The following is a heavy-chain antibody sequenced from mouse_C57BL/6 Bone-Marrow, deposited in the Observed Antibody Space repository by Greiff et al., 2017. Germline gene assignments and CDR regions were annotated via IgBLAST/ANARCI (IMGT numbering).Heavy chain of an antibody. D-gene: IGHD1-1*01. CDR2: IHPNSGST. J-gene: IGHJ1*03. Sequence: QGEMQQPGAELVKPGASVKLSCKASGYTFTSYWMHWVKQRPGQGLEWIGMIHPNSGSTNYNEKFKSKATLTVDKSSSTAYMQLSSLTSEDSAVYYCARDGSSYWYFDVWGTGTTVTVSS. V-gene: IGHV1-64*01. CDR1: GYTFTSYW. CDR3: ARDGSSYWYFDV.